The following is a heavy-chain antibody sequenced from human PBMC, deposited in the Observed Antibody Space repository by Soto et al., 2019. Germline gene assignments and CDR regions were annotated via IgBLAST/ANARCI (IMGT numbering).Heavy chain of an antibody. CDR1: GGSISSYD. Sequence: SETLSLTCTVSGGSISSYDWSWIRQPPGKGLEWVGYIYYNGSTNYNPSLKSRVTISIDTSKNQFSLKLSSVTAADTAFYYCARDRMADDFWSGPSWSLNNYYYMDVWGKGTTVTVSS. D-gene: IGHD3-3*01. CDR2: IYYNGST. V-gene: IGHV4-59*01. CDR3: ARDRMADDFWSGPSWSLNNYYYMDV. J-gene: IGHJ6*03.